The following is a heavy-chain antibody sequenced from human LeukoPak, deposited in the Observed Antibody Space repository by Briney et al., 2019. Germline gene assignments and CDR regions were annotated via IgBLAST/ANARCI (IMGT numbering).Heavy chain of an antibody. V-gene: IGHV3-72*01. CDR1: GFIFSDHY. Sequence: GGSLRLSCAASGFIFSDHYMDRVRQAPGKGLEWVGRIKNKGDGYSTEYAASVKGRFSISREESQNLLFLQMNGLRAEDTAVYYCARVKVYCSGGSCYFPDYYMDVWGKGTTVTVSS. J-gene: IGHJ6*03. D-gene: IGHD2-15*01. CDR3: ARVKVYCSGGSCYFPDYYMDV. CDR2: IKNKGDGYST.